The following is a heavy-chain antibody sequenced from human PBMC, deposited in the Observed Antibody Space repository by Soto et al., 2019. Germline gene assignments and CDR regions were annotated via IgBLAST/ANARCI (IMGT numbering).Heavy chain of an antibody. CDR2: INHSGST. J-gene: IGHJ5*02. D-gene: IGHD5-12*01. CDR1: GGSFSGYY. Sequence: SETLSLTCAVYGGSFSGYYWSWIRQPPGKGLEWIGEINHSGSTNYNPSLKNRVTISVDTSKNQFSLKLSSVTAADTAVYYCARGYSGYERRWFDPWGQGTLVTVSS. CDR3: ARGYSGYERRWFDP. V-gene: IGHV4-34*01.